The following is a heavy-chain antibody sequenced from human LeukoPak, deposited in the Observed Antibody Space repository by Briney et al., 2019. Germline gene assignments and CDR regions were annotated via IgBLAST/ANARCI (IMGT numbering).Heavy chain of an antibody. CDR1: GYTFTSYG. V-gene: IGHV1-18*01. J-gene: IGHJ1*01. Sequence: ASVKVSCKASGYTFTSYGISWVRQAPGQGLEWMGWISAYNGNTNYAQKLQGRVTMTTDTSTNTAYMELSSLRSEDTAVYYCATVPSYYYDRQYFQHWGQGTLVTVSS. CDR3: ATVPSYYYDRQYFQH. CDR2: ISAYNGNT. D-gene: IGHD3-22*01.